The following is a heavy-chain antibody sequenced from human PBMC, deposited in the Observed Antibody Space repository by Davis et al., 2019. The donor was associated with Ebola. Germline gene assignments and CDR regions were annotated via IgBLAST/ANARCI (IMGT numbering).Heavy chain of an antibody. J-gene: IGHJ4*02. CDR1: GGSFSGYY. V-gene: IGHV4-34*01. Sequence: SETLSLTCAVYGGSFSGYYWSWIRQPPGKGLEWIGEINHSGSTNYNPSLKSRVTISVDTSKNQFSLKLSSVTAADTAVYYCASGDYGGNYGDYWGQGTLVTVPS. D-gene: IGHD4-23*01. CDR3: ASGDYGGNYGDY. CDR2: INHSGST.